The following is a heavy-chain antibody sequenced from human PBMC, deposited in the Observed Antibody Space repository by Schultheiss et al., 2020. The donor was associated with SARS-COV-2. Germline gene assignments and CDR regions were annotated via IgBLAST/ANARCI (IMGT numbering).Heavy chain of an antibody. Sequence: SETLSLTCAVYGGSFSGYYWSWIRQPPGKGLEWIGEINHSGSTNYNPSLKSRVTISVDTSKNQFSLDLNSVTAADTAVYYCARGRFSDAFDIWGQGTMVTVSS. CDR1: GGSFSGYY. J-gene: IGHJ3*02. V-gene: IGHV4-34*01. CDR3: ARGRFSDAFDI. CDR2: INHSGST. D-gene: IGHD3-3*01.